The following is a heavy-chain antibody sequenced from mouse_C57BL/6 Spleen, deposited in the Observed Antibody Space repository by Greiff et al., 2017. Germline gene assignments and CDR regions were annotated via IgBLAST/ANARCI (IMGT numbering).Heavy chain of an antibody. J-gene: IGHJ3*01. V-gene: IGHV1-61*01. Sequence: QVQLQQPGAELVRPGSSVKLSCKASGYTFTSYWMDWVKQRPGQGLEWIGNIYPSDSETHYNQKFKDKATLTVDKSSSTAYMQLSSLTSEDSAVXCCARGDDPAWFAYWGQGTLVTVSA. CDR3: ARGDDPAWFAY. CDR2: IYPSDSET. CDR1: GYTFTSYW.